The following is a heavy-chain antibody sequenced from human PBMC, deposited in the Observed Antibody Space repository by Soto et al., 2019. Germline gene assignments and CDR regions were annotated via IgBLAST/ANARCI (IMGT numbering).Heavy chain of an antibody. CDR3: ARQRNRFLEWIIPPAYYYMDV. CDR1: GGSISSSSYY. Sequence: QLQLQESGPGLVKPSETLSLTCTVSGGSISSSSYYWGWIRQPPGKGLEWIGSIYYSGSTYYNPSLKSRVTISADTSKNQFSLKLSSVTAADTAVYYCARQRNRFLEWIIPPAYYYMDVWGKGTTVTVSS. CDR2: IYYSGST. D-gene: IGHD3-3*01. V-gene: IGHV4-39*01. J-gene: IGHJ6*03.